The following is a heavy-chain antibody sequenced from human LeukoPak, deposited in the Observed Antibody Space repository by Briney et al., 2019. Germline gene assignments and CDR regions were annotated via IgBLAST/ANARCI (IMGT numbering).Heavy chain of an antibody. CDR1: GFTVSSNY. V-gene: IGHV3-23*01. J-gene: IGHJ4*02. Sequence: GGSLRLSCAASGFTVSSNYMSWVRQAPEKGLEWVSAISGSGGSTYYADSVKGRFTISRDNSKNTLYLQMNSLRAEDTAVYYCAKDSTPLGDFWSGYPPIWGQGTLVTVSS. D-gene: IGHD3-3*01. CDR2: ISGSGGST. CDR3: AKDSTPLGDFWSGYPPI.